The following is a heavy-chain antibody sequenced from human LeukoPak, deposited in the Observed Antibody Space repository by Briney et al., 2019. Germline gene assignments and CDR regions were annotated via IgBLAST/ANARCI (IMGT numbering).Heavy chain of an antibody. J-gene: IGHJ4*02. Sequence: SETLSLTCTVSGVSISSYYWSWIRQPPGKGLEWIGYIYYSGSSNYNPSLKSRVTISADTSKKQFSMKLSSVTAADTAVYYCARSPDGYRYTYFDYWGQGTLVTVSS. CDR1: GVSISSYY. CDR3: ARSPDGYRYTYFDY. V-gene: IGHV4-59*01. CDR2: IYYSGSS. D-gene: IGHD5-18*01.